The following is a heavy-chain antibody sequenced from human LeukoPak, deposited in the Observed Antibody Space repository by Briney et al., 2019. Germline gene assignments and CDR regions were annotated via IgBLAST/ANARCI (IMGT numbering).Heavy chain of an antibody. J-gene: IGHJ4*02. V-gene: IGHV3-11*01. CDR2: ISSSGSTK. CDR1: GFTFSDYY. Sequence: PGGSLRLSCAASGFTFSDYYMGWIRQAPGKGLEWVSYISSSGSTKHYADSVKGRFTISRDNAKDSLYLQMNSLRAEDTAVYYCAREAYSGGWPDYWGQGTLVTVSS. CDR3: AREAYSGGWPDY. D-gene: IGHD6-19*01.